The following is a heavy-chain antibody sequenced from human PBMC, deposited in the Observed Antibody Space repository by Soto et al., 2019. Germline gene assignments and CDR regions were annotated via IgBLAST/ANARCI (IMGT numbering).Heavy chain of an antibody. J-gene: IGHJ4*02. D-gene: IGHD3-9*01. V-gene: IGHV3-30-3*01. CDR2: ISYDGSNK. CDR3: ARDRAYDILTGYFDY. CDR1: GFTFSSYA. Sequence: PGGSLRLSCAASGFTFSSYAMHWVRQAPGKGLEWVAVISYDGSNKYYADSVKGRFTISRDNSKNTLYLQMNSLRAEDTAVYYCARDRAYDILTGYFDYWRQGTLVTVSS.